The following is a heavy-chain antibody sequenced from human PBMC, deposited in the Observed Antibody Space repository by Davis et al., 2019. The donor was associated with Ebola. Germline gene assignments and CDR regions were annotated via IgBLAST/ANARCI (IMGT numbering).Heavy chain of an antibody. CDR3: AREFLNGIAAAGGDY. D-gene: IGHD6-13*01. CDR2: ISSSSSYI. J-gene: IGHJ4*02. CDR1: GFTFSRYS. Sequence: PGGSLRLSCAASGFTFSRYSMNWVRQAPGQGLEWVSSISSSSSYIYYADSMKGRFTISRDNAKNSLYLQMNSLRAEDTAVYYCAREFLNGIAAAGGDYWGQGTLVTVSS. V-gene: IGHV3-21*01.